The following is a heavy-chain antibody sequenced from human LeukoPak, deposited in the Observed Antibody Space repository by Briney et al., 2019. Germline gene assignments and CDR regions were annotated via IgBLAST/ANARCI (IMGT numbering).Heavy chain of an antibody. J-gene: IGHJ4*02. Sequence: GGSLRLSCTASGFTFGDYAMSWVRQAPGKGLEWVGFIRSKAYGGTTEYAASVKGRFTFSRDDSKSIAYLQMNSLKTEDTAVYYCTRYQDYGDYAFDYWGQGTLVTVSS. V-gene: IGHV3-49*04. D-gene: IGHD4-17*01. CDR3: TRYQDYGDYAFDY. CDR1: GFTFGDYA. CDR2: IRSKAYGGTT.